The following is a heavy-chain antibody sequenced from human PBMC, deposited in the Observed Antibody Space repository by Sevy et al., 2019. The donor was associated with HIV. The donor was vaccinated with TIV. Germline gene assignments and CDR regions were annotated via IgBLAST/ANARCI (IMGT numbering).Heavy chain of an antibody. Sequence: GGSLRLSCAASGFTFSSYEMNWVRQAPGKGLEWVSYISSSGSTIYYADPVKGRFTISRDNAKNSLYLQMNSLRAEDTAVYYCARYRRWIQLWLRGNAFDIWGQGTMVTVSS. D-gene: IGHD5-18*01. CDR3: ARYRRWIQLWLRGNAFDI. J-gene: IGHJ3*02. CDR1: GFTFSSYE. CDR2: ISSSGSTI. V-gene: IGHV3-48*03.